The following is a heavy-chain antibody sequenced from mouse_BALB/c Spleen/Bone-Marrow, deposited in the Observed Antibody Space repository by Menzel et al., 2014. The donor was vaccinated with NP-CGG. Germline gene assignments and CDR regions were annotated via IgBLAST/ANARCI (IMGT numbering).Heavy chain of an antibody. J-gene: IGHJ3*01. CDR3: ARSGFAY. V-gene: IGHV1-9*01. CDR2: ILPGSDST. CDR1: GYTFSSYW. Sequence: QVQLKDSGAELMKPGASVKISCKATGYTFSSYWIEWVKQRPGHGLEWIGEILPGSDSTNYNEKFKGKATFTADTSSNTAYMQLSSLTSEDSAVYYCARSGFAYWGQGTLVTVSA.